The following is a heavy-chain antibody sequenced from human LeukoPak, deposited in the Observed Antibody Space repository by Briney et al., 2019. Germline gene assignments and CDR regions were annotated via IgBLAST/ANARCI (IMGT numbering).Heavy chain of an antibody. Sequence: SETLSLTCTVSGGSISSYYWSWIRQSLGKGLEWIGCIYYSGSTNYNPSLKSRVTISVDTSKNQFSLKLSSVTAADTAVYYCARARFGFWSGYFDYWGQGTLVTVSS. V-gene: IGHV4-59*12. J-gene: IGHJ4*02. CDR3: ARARFGFWSGYFDY. D-gene: IGHD3-3*01. CDR2: IYYSGST. CDR1: GGSISSYY.